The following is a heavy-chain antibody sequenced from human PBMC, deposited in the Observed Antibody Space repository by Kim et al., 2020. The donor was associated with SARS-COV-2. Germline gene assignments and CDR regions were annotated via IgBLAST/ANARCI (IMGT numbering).Heavy chain of an antibody. J-gene: IGHJ4*02. D-gene: IGHD3-9*01. Sequence: GGSLRLSCEASGFTFSTHNMNWVRQAPGKGLEWVSSISSSSSYIYYADSVKGRFTISRENAKNSLYLQMNSLRDEDTAVYYCARNSHDIVTDFYGNWGRGTLVTVSS. V-gene: IGHV3-21*01. CDR3: ARNSHDIVTDFYGN. CDR1: GFTFSTHN. CDR2: ISSSSSYI.